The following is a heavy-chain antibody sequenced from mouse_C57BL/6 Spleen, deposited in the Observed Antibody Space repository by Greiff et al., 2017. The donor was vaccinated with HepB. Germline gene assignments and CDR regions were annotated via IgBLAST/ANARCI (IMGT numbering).Heavy chain of an antibody. CDR2: ISSGGSYT. CDR1: GFTFSSYG. Sequence: DVKLVESGGDLVKPGGSLKLSCAASGFTFSSYGMSWVRQTPDKRLEWVATISSGGSYTYYPDSVKGRFTISRDNAKNTLYLQMSSLKSEDTAMYYCARQGYYFDYWGQGTTLTVSS. V-gene: IGHV5-6*02. J-gene: IGHJ2*01. CDR3: ARQGYYFDY.